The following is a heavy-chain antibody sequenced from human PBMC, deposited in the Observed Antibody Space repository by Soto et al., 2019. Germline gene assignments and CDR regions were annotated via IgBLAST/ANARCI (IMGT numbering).Heavy chain of an antibody. D-gene: IGHD2-2*01. CDR2: INPSGGNI. CDR3: GRDGGYQRFDY. Sequence: QVQLVQSGAEVKKPGASVKVSCKASGYTFTTYYIHWVRQAPGQGLEWMGIINPSGGNITYAQKFQGRVTMTRDTSTSTVYMELSSLGSEDTAVYYCGRDGGYQRFDYWGQGALVTVSP. V-gene: IGHV1-46*03. CDR1: GYTFTTYY. J-gene: IGHJ4*02.